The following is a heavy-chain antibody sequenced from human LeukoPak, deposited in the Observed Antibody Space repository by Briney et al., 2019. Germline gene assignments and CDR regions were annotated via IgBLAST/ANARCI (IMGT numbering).Heavy chain of an antibody. V-gene: IGHV3-9*01. D-gene: IGHD3-22*01. J-gene: IGHJ3*02. CDR2: ISWNSGSM. Sequence: PGRSLRLSCAASGFTFDDYAMHWVRQAPGKGLEWVSGISWNSGSMDYADSVKGRFTISRDNAKNSLYLQMNSLRAEDTAVYYCARDANYHVSSDYYDAFDIWGQGSMVTVSS. CDR3: ARDANYHVSSDYYDAFDI. CDR1: GFTFDDYA.